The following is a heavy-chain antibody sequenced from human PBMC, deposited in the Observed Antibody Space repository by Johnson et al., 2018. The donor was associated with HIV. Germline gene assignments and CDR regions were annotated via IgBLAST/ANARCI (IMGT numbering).Heavy chain of an antibody. CDR1: GFTFSSFA. Sequence: QVQLVESGGGVVQPGTSLRLACAASGFTFSSFAMHWVRQAPGKGLEWVAFISYDGTNKYFTDSVRGRFTISRDNSRNTLFLQMNSLRAEDTAVYYCARVGGIAVAPNDAFDIWGQGTMVTVSS. CDR3: ARVGGIAVAPNDAFDI. D-gene: IGHD6-19*01. V-gene: IGHV3-30-3*01. J-gene: IGHJ3*02. CDR2: ISYDGTNK.